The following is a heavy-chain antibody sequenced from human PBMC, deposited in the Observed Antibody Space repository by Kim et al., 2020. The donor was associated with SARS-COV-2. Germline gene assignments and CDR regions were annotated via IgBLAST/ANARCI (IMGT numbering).Heavy chain of an antibody. CDR1: GYTFTGYY. J-gene: IGHJ6*02. CDR2: INPNSGGT. CDR3: ARDRCYYGSGSWRDYYYYYGMDV. D-gene: IGHD3-10*01. Sequence: ASVKVSCKASGYTFTGYYMHWVRQAPGQGLEWMGWINPNSGGTNYAQKFQGRVTMTRDTSISTAYMELSRLRSDDTAVYYCARDRCYYGSGSWRDYYYYYGMDVWGQGTTVTVSS. V-gene: IGHV1-2*02.